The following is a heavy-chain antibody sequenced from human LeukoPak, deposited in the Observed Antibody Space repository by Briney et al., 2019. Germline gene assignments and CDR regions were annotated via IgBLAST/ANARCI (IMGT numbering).Heavy chain of an antibody. V-gene: IGHV4-4*07. Sequence: SETLSLTCTVSGGSISSYYWSWIRQPAGKGLEWIGCIYTSGSTNYNPSLKSRVTMSVDTSKNQFSLKLSSVTAADTAVYYCARDLSGYCSSTSCYAEVDYYYGMDVWGQGTTVTVSS. CDR3: ARDLSGYCSSTSCYAEVDYYYGMDV. CDR1: GGSISSYY. D-gene: IGHD2-2*03. J-gene: IGHJ6*02. CDR2: IYTSGST.